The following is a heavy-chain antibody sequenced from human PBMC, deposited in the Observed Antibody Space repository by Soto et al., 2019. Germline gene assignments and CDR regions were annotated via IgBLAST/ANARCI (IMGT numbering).Heavy chain of an antibody. V-gene: IGHV3-30*18. D-gene: IGHD6-6*01. CDR2: ISYDGSRK. CDR3: AKDGREYSSSSNVDY. CDR1: GFTFSGYG. J-gene: IGHJ4*02. Sequence: GGSLRLSCVASGFTFSGYGMHWVRRAPGKGLEWVAVISYDGSRKYYADSVKGRFTISRDNSKNTLNLEMSSPRDEDTAVYYCAKDGREYSSSSNVDYWGQGTRVTVSS.